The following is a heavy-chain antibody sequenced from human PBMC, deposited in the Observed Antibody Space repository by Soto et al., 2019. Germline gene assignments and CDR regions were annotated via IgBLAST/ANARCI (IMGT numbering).Heavy chain of an antibody. CDR1: GGTFSSYT. CDR3: ARDSGGWSVDY. CDR2: IIPILGIA. D-gene: IGHD6-19*01. J-gene: IGHJ4*02. V-gene: IGHV1-69*04. Sequence: SVKVSCKASGGTFSSYTISWVRQAPGQGLEWMGRIIPILGIANYAQKFQGRVTTTADTSTSTMYMELSSLRPEDTAVYYCARDSGGWSVDYRGQGTLVTAPQ.